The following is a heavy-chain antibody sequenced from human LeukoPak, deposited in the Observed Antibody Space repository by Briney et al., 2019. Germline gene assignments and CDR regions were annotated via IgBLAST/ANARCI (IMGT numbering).Heavy chain of an antibody. CDR2: INPNSGGT. Sequence: ASVKVSCKASGYTFTGYYMHWVRQAPGQGLEWMGRINPNSGGTNYAQKFQGRVTMTRDTSISTAYMELSSLRSEDTAVYYCARTTAMVTIFDYWGQGTLVTVSS. D-gene: IGHD5-18*01. CDR1: GYTFTGYY. J-gene: IGHJ4*02. V-gene: IGHV1-2*06. CDR3: ARTTAMVTIFDY.